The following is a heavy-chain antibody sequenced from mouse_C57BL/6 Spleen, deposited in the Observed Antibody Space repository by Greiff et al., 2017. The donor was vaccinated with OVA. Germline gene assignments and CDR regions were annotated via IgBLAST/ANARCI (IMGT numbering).Heavy chain of an antibody. CDR1: GFTFSSYT. V-gene: IGHV5-9*01. CDR2: ISGGGGNT. D-gene: IGHD1-1*01. CDR3: ARRPLYYGSSYWYFDV. J-gene: IGHJ1*03. Sequence: EVKLMESGGGLVKPGGSLKLSCAASGFTFSSYTMSWVRQTPEKRLEWVATISGGGGNTYYPDSVKGRFTISRDNAKNTLYLQMSSLRSEDTALYYCARRPLYYGSSYWYFDVWGTGTTVTVSS.